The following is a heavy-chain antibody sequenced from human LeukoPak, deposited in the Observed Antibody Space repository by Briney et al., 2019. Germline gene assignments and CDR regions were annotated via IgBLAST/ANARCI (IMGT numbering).Heavy chain of an antibody. D-gene: IGHD5-18*01. J-gene: IGHJ5*02. V-gene: IGHV4-59*08. CDR1: GGSISSYY. Sequence: SETLSLTCTVSGGSISSYYWSWIRQPPGKGLEWIGYIYYSGSTNYNPSLKSRVTMSVDTSKKQFSLKLSSVTAADTAVYYCARSNTAMADHWGQGTLVTVSS. CDR3: ARSNTAMADH. CDR2: IYYSGST.